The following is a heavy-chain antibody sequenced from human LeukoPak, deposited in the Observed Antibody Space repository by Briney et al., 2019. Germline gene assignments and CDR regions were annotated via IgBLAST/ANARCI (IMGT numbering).Heavy chain of an antibody. CDR3: ARRLQYAGSYKGYYFDY. V-gene: IGHV5-51*01. D-gene: IGHD3-10*01. Sequence: GESLKISCKGSGYSFTSYWIGWVRQMPGKGLEWMGIIYPGDSDTRYSPSFQGQVTISADKSISTAYLQWSSLKASDTATYYCARRLQYAGSYKGYYFDYWGQGTLVTVSS. J-gene: IGHJ4*02. CDR1: GYSFTSYW. CDR2: IYPGDSDT.